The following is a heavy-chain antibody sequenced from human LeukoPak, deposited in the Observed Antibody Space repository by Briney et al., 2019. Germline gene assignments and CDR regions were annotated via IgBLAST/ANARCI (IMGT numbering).Heavy chain of an antibody. Sequence: PGGSLRLSCAASGFTFSSYAMHWVRQAPGKGLEWVAVISYDGSNKYYADFVKGRFTISRDNSKNTLYLQMNSLRAEDTAVYYCAKPRGYSGYGGFDYWGQGTLVTVSS. J-gene: IGHJ4*02. V-gene: IGHV3-30*07. CDR3: AKPRGYSGYGGFDY. D-gene: IGHD5-12*01. CDR2: ISYDGSNK. CDR1: GFTFSSYA.